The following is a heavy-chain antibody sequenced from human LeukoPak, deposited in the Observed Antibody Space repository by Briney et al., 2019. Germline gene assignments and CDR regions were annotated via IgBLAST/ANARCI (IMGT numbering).Heavy chain of an antibody. V-gene: IGHV3-20*04. CDR1: GFTPDDYG. D-gene: IGHD5-12*01. CDR2: INWNGGSI. CDR3: ARRSGYDSNYFDY. Sequence: GGSLRLSCAASGFTPDDYGMTWVRHAPGKGVEWVSGINWNGGSIGYADSVKGRFTISRDNAKNSLYLQMNSLRAEDTALYYCARRSGYDSNYFDYWGQGTLVTVSS. J-gene: IGHJ4*02.